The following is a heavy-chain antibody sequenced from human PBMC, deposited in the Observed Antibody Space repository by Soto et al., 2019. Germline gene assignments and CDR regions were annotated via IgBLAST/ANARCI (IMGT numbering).Heavy chain of an antibody. CDR1: GFTFSSYS. CDR2: ISSSSSTI. D-gene: IGHD3-9*01. V-gene: IGHV3-48*01. Sequence: GGSLRLSCAASGFTFSSYSMNWVRQAPGKGLEWVSYISSSSSTIYYADSVKGRFTISRDNAKNSLYLQMNSLRAEDTAVYYCAPKLDTRYGLEEAAFDIWGQGTMVTVSS. J-gene: IGHJ3*02. CDR3: APKLDTRYGLEEAAFDI.